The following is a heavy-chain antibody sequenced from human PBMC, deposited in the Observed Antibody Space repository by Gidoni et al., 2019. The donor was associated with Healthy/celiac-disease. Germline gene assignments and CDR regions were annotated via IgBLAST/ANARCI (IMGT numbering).Heavy chain of an antibody. CDR3: AKDNHRYCSGGSCSVDY. D-gene: IGHD2-15*01. V-gene: IGHV3-9*01. Sequence: EVQLVESGGGLVQPGRSLRLSCAASGFTFDDYAMHWVRQAPGKGLEWFSGISWNSGSIGYADSVKGRFTISRDNAKNSLYLQMNSLRAEDTALYYCAKDNHRYCSGGSCSVDYWGQGTLVTVSS. CDR1: GFTFDDYA. J-gene: IGHJ4*02. CDR2: ISWNSGSI.